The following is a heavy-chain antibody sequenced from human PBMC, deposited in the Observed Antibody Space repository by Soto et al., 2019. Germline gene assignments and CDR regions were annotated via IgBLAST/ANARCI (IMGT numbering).Heavy chain of an antibody. CDR1: GFTFSSYA. V-gene: IGHV3-23*01. D-gene: IGHD2-15*01. Sequence: PGGSLRLSCAASGFTFSSYAMSWVRQAPGKGLEWVSAISGSGGSTYYADSVKGRFTISRDNSKNTLYLQMNSLRAEDTAVYYCAKMVGSGGPRGKLAFDIWGQGTMVTVSS. CDR3: AKMVGSGGPRGKLAFDI. CDR2: ISGSGGST. J-gene: IGHJ3*02.